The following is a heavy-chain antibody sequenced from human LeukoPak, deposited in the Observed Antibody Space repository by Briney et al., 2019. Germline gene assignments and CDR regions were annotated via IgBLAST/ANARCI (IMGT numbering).Heavy chain of an antibody. Sequence: GGSLRLSCAASGFTFSDYFMNWVRQAPGKGLEWVSSMSRSSSYIHYADSVKGRFTISRDNAKNSLYLQMNSVRAEDTAVYYCARDLEVEGIGPTLWGQGTLVTVSS. CDR3: ARDLEVEGIGPTL. CDR2: MSRSSSYI. V-gene: IGHV3-21*01. J-gene: IGHJ4*02. D-gene: IGHD2-15*01. CDR1: GFTFSDYF.